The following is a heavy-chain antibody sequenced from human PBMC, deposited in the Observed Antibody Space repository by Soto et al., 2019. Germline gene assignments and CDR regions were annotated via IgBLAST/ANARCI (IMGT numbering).Heavy chain of an antibody. CDR3: ASGSSGWSRPRPLNFDY. CDR2: ISAYNGNT. Sequence: GASVKVSCKASGYTFTSYGISWVRQAPGQGLEWMGWISAYNGNTNYAQKLQGRVTMTTDTSTSTAYMELRSLRSDDTAVYYCASGSSGWSRPRPLNFDYWGQGTLVTVSS. J-gene: IGHJ4*02. D-gene: IGHD6-19*01. CDR1: GYTFTSYG. V-gene: IGHV1-18*01.